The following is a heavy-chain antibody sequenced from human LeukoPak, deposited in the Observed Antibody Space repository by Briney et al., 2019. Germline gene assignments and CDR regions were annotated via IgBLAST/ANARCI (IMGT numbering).Heavy chain of an antibody. Sequence: GGSLRLSCAASGFTFSTYWMTWVRQAPGKGLEWVANINQDGSGKYYVDSVKGRFTISRDNAKNSLYLQMNSLRAEDTAVYYCARPQYFYYMDVWGKGTTVTVSS. CDR3: ARPQYFYYMDV. J-gene: IGHJ6*03. CDR1: GFTFSTYW. V-gene: IGHV3-7*01. CDR2: INQDGSGK.